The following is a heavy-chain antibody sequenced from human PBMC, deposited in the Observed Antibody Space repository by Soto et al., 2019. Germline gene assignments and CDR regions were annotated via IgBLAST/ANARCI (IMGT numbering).Heavy chain of an antibody. V-gene: IGHV4-39*01. D-gene: IGHD3-9*01. CDR2: IYYSGST. J-gene: IGHJ4*02. Sequence: QLQLQESGPGLVKPSETLSLTCTVSGGSISSSSYYWGWIRQPPGKGLEWIGSIYYSGSTYYNPSLKSRVTISVDTSKNQFSLKLSSVTAADTAVYYCARARYFDWLRAALGGVDYWGQGTLVTVSS. CDR1: GGSISSSSYY. CDR3: ARARYFDWLRAALGGVDY.